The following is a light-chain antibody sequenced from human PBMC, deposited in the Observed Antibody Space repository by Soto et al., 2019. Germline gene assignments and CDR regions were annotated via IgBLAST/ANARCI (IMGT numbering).Light chain of an antibody. J-gene: IGKJ5*01. Sequence: DIRLIHSPSSLSASVGYRVTITCRTTQSILNYLNWYQQKPGKAPKLLIYAASSLQSGVPSRFSGSGSGTDFTLTISSLQPEDFATFYCQQSYGTPITFGQGTRLEI. V-gene: IGKV1-39*01. CDR2: AAS. CDR1: QSILNY. CDR3: QQSYGTPIT.